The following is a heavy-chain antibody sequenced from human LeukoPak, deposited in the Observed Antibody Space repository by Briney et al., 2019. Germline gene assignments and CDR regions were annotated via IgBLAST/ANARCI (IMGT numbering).Heavy chain of an antibody. Sequence: SETLSLTCTVSGGSISSYYWSWIRQPPGKGLEWIGYIYYSGSTNYNPSLKSRVTISVDTSKNQFSLKLSSVTAADTAVYYCASYRYYDILTGWFDPWGQGTLVTVSS. V-gene: IGHV4-59*01. CDR3: ASYRYYDILTGWFDP. J-gene: IGHJ5*02. CDR1: GGSISSYY. D-gene: IGHD3-9*01. CDR2: IYYSGST.